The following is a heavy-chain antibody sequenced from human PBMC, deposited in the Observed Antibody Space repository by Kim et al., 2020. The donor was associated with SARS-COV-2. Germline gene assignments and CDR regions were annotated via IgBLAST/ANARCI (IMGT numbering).Heavy chain of an antibody. CDR3: ARGGWTTVTRNYYYYGMDV. CDR1: GGTFSSYA. CDR2: IIPIFGTA. Sequence: SVKVSCKASGGTFSSYAISWVRQAPGQGLEWMGGIIPIFGTANYAQKFQGRVTITADESTSTAYMELSSLRSEDTAVYYCARGGWTTVTRNYYYYGMDVWGQGTTVTVSS. J-gene: IGHJ6*02. V-gene: IGHV1-69*13. D-gene: IGHD4-17*01.